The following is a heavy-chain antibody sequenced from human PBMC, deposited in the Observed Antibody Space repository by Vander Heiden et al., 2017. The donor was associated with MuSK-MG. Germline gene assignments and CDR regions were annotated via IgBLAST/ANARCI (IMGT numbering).Heavy chain of an antibody. CDR1: GFTLSSYA. Sequence: EVQLLESGGGLVQPGGSLRLSCAASGFTLSSYAMSWVRQAPGKGLEWVSAISGSGGSTYYADSVKGRFTISRDNSKNTLYLQMNSLRAEDTAVYYCAKVTYYYDSSGYYPFDYWGQGTLVTVSS. D-gene: IGHD3-22*01. V-gene: IGHV3-23*01. CDR3: AKVTYYYDSSGYYPFDY. CDR2: ISGSGGST. J-gene: IGHJ4*02.